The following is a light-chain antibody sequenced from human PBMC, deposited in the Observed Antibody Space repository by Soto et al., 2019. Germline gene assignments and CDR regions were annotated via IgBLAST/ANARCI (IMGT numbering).Light chain of an antibody. J-gene: IGLJ7*01. CDR3: SSYTSTNTVV. CDR1: SSDVGRYNY. CDR2: EVT. V-gene: IGLV2-14*01. Sequence: QSVLTQPASVSGSPGQSITISCTGTSSDVGRYNYVSWYQQYAGKAPKLMIYEVTYRPSGVSNRFSGSKSDNTASLTISGFQAEDEAHYFCSSYTSTNTVVFGGGTQLTVL.